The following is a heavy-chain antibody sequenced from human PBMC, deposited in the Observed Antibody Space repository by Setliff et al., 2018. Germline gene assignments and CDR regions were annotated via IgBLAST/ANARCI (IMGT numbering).Heavy chain of an antibody. J-gene: IGHJ3*02. CDR3: ARSPLDDAFDI. CDR1: GYRFTTYW. Sequence: PGESLTISCKGSGYRFTTYWIGWVRQMPGKGLQLMGIIYPGDSDTRYSPSFQGQVTISADKSINTAYLQWSSLKASDSAMYYCARSPLDDAFDIWGQGTMVTVSS. CDR2: IYPGDSDT. V-gene: IGHV5-51*01.